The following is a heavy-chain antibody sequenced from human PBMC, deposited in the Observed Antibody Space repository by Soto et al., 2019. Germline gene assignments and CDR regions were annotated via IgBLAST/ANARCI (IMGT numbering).Heavy chain of an antibody. V-gene: IGHV4-34*01. CDR2: INHRGRT. CDR1: SASFSGYY. Sequence: QVQLQQWGAGLLKPSETLSLTCAVYSASFSGYYWSWIRQPPGKGLEWLADINHRGRTNYNPSLQGRATISVDTYKDQFSLKLTSVTAADTAVYYGARGAGPGSRQLAIDYWGQGTLVTVSS. CDR3: ARGAGPGSRQLAIDY. J-gene: IGHJ4*02. D-gene: IGHD3-10*01.